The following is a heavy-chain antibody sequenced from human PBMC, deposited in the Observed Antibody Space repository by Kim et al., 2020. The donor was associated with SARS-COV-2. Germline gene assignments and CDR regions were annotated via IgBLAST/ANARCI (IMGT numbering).Heavy chain of an antibody. V-gene: IGHV3-7*03. CDR1: GFSFRSYW. J-gene: IGHJ4*02. CDR2: INQDGNEK. CDR3: ARGRACDY. Sequence: GGSLRLSCAPSGFSFRSYWMSWVRQAPGKGLEWVANINQDGNEKYYVDSVKGRFTISRDNARNSLYLQMNSLRAEDTAVYDCARGRACDYWGQGTLVIVS.